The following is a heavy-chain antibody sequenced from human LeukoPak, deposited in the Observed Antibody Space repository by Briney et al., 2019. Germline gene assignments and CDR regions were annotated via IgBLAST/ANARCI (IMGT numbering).Heavy chain of an antibody. V-gene: IGHV3-23*01. CDR2: ITATGSRT. CDR3: AREGSYSSGWYYAFDI. J-gene: IGHJ3*02. Sequence: GGSLGLSCAASGLTFGSYTMSWVRQAPGKGLEWVSGITATGSRTYYADSVKGRFSISRDNAKNSLYLQMNSLRAEDTAVYYCAREGSYSSGWYYAFDIWGQGTMVTVSS. CDR1: GLTFGSYT. D-gene: IGHD6-19*01.